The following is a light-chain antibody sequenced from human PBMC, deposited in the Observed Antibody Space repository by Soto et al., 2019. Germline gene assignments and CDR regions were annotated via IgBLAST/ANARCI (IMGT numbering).Light chain of an antibody. CDR2: CAS. Sequence: DIVMTQSPDSLAVSLGERATINCKSSQSVLSTSNRKKYLGWFQQKPGQSPTLLIYCASTRESGVPDRFSGSRTGTDVPLAVSNRATEDVGVYFSQHYFETPRTFGLGTKVEIK. CDR1: QSVLSTSNRKKY. J-gene: IGKJ1*01. V-gene: IGKV4-1*01. CDR3: QHYFETPRT.